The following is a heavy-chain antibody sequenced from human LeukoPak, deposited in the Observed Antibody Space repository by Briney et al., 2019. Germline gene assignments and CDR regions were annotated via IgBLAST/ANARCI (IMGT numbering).Heavy chain of an antibody. D-gene: IGHD6-13*01. CDR3: AKDLVSSSWYYYYGMEV. CDR2: ISYDGSNK. J-gene: IGHJ6*02. Sequence: PGRSLRLSCAASGFTFSDYAMHWVRQAPGKGLEWVAVISYDGSNKYYADSVKGRFTISRDNSKNTLYLQMNSLRAEDAVVYYCAKDLVSSSWYYYYGMEVWGQGTRVTVSS. CDR1: GFTFSDYA. V-gene: IGHV3-30*04.